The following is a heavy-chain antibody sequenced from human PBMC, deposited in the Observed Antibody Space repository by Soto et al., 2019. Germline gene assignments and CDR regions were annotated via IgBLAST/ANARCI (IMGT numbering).Heavy chain of an antibody. Sequence: ASVKVSCKASGYTFTDYYTHWVRQAPGQGLEWMGWINPNSGDTYYAQRFQGRVTMTRDTSISSAYMELSRLRSDDTAVYYCARPRGRLSRYYYALDVWGQGTTVTVSS. J-gene: IGHJ6*02. V-gene: IGHV1-2*02. CDR2: INPNSGDT. D-gene: IGHD3-10*01. CDR3: ARPRGRLSRYYYALDV. CDR1: GYTFTDYY.